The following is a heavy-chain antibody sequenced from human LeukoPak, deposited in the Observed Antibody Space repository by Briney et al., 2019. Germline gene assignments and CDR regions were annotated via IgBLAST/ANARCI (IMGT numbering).Heavy chain of an antibody. CDR1: GFTFYNYA. D-gene: IGHD5-18*01. CDR3: ATRHEYSYPY. CDR2: IGGNGDTS. J-gene: IGHJ4*02. Sequence: GGSLRLSCVASGFTFYNYAMHWVRQAPGKGLEYVSAIGGNGDTSYYADSVKGRFTISRDNSKNTVYLQLGSLRTEDMAVYYCATRHEYSYPYWGQGTLVTVSS. V-gene: IGHV3-64*02.